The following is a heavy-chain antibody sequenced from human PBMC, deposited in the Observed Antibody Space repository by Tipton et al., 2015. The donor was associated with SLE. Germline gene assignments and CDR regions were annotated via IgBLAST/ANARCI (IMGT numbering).Heavy chain of an antibody. V-gene: IGHV3-20*04. CDR2: INWNGGST. D-gene: IGHD3-3*01. J-gene: IGHJ2*01. Sequence: SLRLSCAASGFTFDDYGMSWVRQAPGKGLEWVSGINWNGGSTGYADSVKGRFTISRDNAKNSLYLQMNSLRAEDTALYYCARKGILGLWSGYYDWYFDLWGRGTLVTVSS. CDR3: ARKGILGLWSGYYDWYFDL. CDR1: GFTFDDYG.